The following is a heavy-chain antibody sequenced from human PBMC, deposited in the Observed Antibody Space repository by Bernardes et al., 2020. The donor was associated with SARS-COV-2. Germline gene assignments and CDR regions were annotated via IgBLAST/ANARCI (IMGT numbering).Heavy chain of an antibody. CDR2: INSDGSST. CDR3: ASGKILFLGESGDV. D-gene: IGHD3-16*01. J-gene: IGHJ6*02. Sequence: GGSLRLSCAASGFTFSDYWMHWIRQAPGKGLVWVSRINSDGSSTNYVDSVKGRFIISRDNAKNMLYLQMNSLRAEDTAVYYCASGKILFLGESGDVWGQGTTVPVSS. V-gene: IGHV3-74*01. CDR1: GFTFSDYW.